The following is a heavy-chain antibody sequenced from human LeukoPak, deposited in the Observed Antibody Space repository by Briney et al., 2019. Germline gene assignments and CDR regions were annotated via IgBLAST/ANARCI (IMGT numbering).Heavy chain of an antibody. J-gene: IGHJ3*02. V-gene: IGHV1-2*02. Sequence: ASVKVSCTPSGYTFTAYYMHWVRQAPGQGLEWMGWINPNSGGTNYAQKFQGRVTMTRDTSSSTAYMEVSRLRSDHPAVYHCARGLKPARCFQWWYSVDSFDIWRRAAILTVSS. CDR3: ARGLKPARCFQWWYSVDSFDI. CDR2: INPNSGGT. D-gene: IGHD2-15*01. CDR1: GYTFTAYY.